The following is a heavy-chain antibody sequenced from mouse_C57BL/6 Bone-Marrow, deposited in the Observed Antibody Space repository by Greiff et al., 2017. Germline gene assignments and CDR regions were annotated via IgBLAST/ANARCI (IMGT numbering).Heavy chain of an antibody. Sequence: QVQLQQSGAELVKPGASVKMSCKASGYTFTSYWITWVKQRPGQGLEWIGDIYPGSGSTNYNEKFKSKATLTVDTSSSTAYMQLSSLTSEDSAVYYCATSYYGNPWFAYWGQGTLVTVSA. J-gene: IGHJ3*01. CDR2: IYPGSGST. D-gene: IGHD2-10*01. CDR1: GYTFTSYW. V-gene: IGHV1-55*01. CDR3: ATSYYGNPWFAY.